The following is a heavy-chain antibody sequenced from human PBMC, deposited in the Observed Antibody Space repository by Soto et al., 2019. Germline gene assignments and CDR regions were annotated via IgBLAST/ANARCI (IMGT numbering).Heavy chain of an antibody. CDR2: IIPMSGGT. J-gene: IGHJ5*02. CDR3: ALHSSGSVEWFDP. Sequence: QVQLVQSGAEVKKPGSSVKVSCKVSGGSFSSYAISWVRQAPGQGLEWMGGIIPMSGGTTYAQKFQDRVTISADRPTTKVYMELSSLRSEHTAVYYCALHSSGSVEWFDPWGQGTLVTVSS. D-gene: IGHD3-22*01. V-gene: IGHV1-69*06. CDR1: GGSFSSYA.